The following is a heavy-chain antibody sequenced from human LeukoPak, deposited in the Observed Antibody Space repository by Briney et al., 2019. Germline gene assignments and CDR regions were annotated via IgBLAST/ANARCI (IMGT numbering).Heavy chain of an antibody. J-gene: IGHJ4*02. CDR2: ISSSGSNI. CDR1: GFTFNTFS. CDR3: AKDAQRGFDYSNSLEY. D-gene: IGHD4-11*01. Sequence: PGGSLRLSCVASGFTFNTFSMNWVRQAPGKGLEWVSYISSSGSNIYYADSVKGRFTISRGNARNSLYLQMNSLRADDTAVYYCAKDAQRGFDYSNSLEYWGQGTLVTVSS. V-gene: IGHV3-48*04.